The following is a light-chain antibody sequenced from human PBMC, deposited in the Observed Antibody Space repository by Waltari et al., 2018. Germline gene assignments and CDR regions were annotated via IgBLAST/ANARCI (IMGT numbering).Light chain of an antibody. CDR3: AAWDDSLNSV. Sequence: QSVLTQPPSASGTPGQRVTISCSGSSSNIGSNTVNWYQQLPGTAPKPLIYSNNQRPSGVPDRFSGSKSGTSASLAISGLQSEDEADYYCAAWDDSLNSVFGSGTKVTVL. CDR2: SNN. J-gene: IGLJ6*01. CDR1: SSNIGSNT. V-gene: IGLV1-44*01.